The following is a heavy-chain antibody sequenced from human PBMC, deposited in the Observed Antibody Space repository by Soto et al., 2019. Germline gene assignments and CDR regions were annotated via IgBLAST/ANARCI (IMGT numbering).Heavy chain of an antibody. Sequence: SETLSLTCTVSGGSISSYYWSWIRQPPGKGLEWIGYIYYSGSTNYNPSLKSRVTVSVDTSKNQFSLKLSSVTAADTAVYYCARVGGYYYDSSVYYFDYWGQGTLVTVS. CDR3: ARVGGYYYDSSVYYFDY. CDR2: IYYSGST. J-gene: IGHJ4*02. V-gene: IGHV4-59*01. D-gene: IGHD3-22*01. CDR1: GGSISSYY.